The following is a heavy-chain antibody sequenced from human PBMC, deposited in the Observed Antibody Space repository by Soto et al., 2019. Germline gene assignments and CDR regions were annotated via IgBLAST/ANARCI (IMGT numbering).Heavy chain of an antibody. CDR1: GFTFSSYA. Sequence: GGSXRLSCAASGFTFSSYAMSWVRQAPGKGLEWVSAISGSGGNTYYADSVKGRFTISRDNSKNTLYLQMNSLRADDTAVYYCAKETNYDILTGPPGGYWGQGTLVTVSS. CDR2: ISGSGGNT. V-gene: IGHV3-23*01. D-gene: IGHD3-9*01. J-gene: IGHJ4*02. CDR3: AKETNYDILTGPPGGY.